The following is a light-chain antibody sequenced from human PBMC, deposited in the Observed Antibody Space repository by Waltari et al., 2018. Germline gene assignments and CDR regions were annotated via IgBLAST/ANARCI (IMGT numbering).Light chain of an antibody. CDR3: QQYNNWLYT. CDR2: DAS. CDR1: QSASTN. J-gene: IGKJ2*01. V-gene: IGKV3-15*01. Sequence: ERVMTQSPATLSVSPGETATLSCSASQSASTNLAWYQQKAGQAPRLLIYDASIRATGVPARFSGSGAGTEFTLTITGLQSEDFAVYYCQQYNNWLYTFGQGTKLEIK.